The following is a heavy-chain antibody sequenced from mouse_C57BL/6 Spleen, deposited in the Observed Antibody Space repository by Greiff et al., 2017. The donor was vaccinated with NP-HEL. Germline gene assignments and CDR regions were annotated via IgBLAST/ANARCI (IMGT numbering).Heavy chain of an antibody. V-gene: IGHV1-81*01. J-gene: IGHJ3*01. Sequence: QVQLKQSGAELARPGASVKLSCKASGYTFTSYGISWVKQRTGQGLEWIGEIYPRSGNTYYNEKFKGKATLTADKSSSTAYMELRSLTSEDSAVYFCARHGNFAYWGQGTLVTVSA. CDR3: ARHGNFAY. D-gene: IGHD2-1*01. CDR1: GYTFTSYG. CDR2: IYPRSGNT.